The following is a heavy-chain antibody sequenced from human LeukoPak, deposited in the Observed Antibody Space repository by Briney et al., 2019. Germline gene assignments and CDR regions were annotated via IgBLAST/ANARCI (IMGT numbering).Heavy chain of an antibody. CDR2: IYYTGST. D-gene: IGHD4-23*01. Sequence: SETLSLTCTASGGSISSYYWSWIRQPPGKGLEWIGYIYYTGSTNYNPSLQSRVTISVDTSNNHLSLKLSSVTAADTAEYYCARHFLDYDGNPYGMDVWGQGTTVTVSS. J-gene: IGHJ6*02. V-gene: IGHV4-59*08. CDR1: GGSISSYY. CDR3: ARHFLDYDGNPYGMDV.